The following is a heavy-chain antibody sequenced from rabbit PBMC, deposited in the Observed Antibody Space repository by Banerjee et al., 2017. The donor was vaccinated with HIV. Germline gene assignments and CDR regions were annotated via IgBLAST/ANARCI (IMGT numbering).Heavy chain of an antibody. CDR3: ARDDTSGDGYGSLDL. J-gene: IGHJ3*01. CDR1: GFSFMNNYY. CDR2: IDGGGVDTT. V-gene: IGHV1S45*01. Sequence: QEQLVESGGGLVQPEGSLTLTCTASGFSFMNNYYMCWVRQAPGKGLEWIACIDGGGVDTTYYANWAKGRFTISKTSSTTVTLQMTSLTAADTATYFCARDDTSGDGYGSLDLWGQGTLVTVS. D-gene: IGHD1-1*01.